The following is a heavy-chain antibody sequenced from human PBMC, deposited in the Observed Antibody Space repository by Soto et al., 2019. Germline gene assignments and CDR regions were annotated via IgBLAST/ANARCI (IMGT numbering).Heavy chain of an antibody. Sequence: GGSLRLSCAASGFTFSTYAMSWVRQAPGKGLEWVSGITGSGESSYYADYVKGRFTISRDNSKNALYLHMNSLRGEDTAVYYCAKAGGDCTGGSCYSGQGDYWGQGTLVTVSS. CDR3: AKAGGDCTGGSCYSGQGDY. V-gene: IGHV3-23*01. CDR2: ITGSGESS. D-gene: IGHD2-15*01. J-gene: IGHJ4*02. CDR1: GFTFSTYA.